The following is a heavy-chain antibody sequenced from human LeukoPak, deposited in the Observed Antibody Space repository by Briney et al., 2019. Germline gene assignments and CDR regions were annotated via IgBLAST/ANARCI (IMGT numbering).Heavy chain of an antibody. CDR1: GYTFTGYY. CDR2: INPNSGGT. D-gene: IGHD3-10*01. CDR3: ARAKEYYYGSGRY. J-gene: IGHJ4*02. Sequence: ASVKVSCKASGYTFTGYYIHWVRQAPGQGLEWMGWINPNSGGTNYAQKFQGRVTMTRDTSIITAYMELSRLRSDDTAVYYCARAKEYYYGSGRYWGQGTLVTVSS. V-gene: IGHV1-2*02.